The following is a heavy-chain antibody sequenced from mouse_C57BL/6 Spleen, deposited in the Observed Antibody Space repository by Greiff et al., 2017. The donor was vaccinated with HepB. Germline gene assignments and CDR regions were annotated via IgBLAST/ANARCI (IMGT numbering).Heavy chain of an antibody. CDR2: ISSGSSTI. J-gene: IGHJ3*01. Sequence: EVKLVESGGGLVKPGGSLKLSCAASGFTFSDYGMHWVRQAPEKGQEWVAYISSGSSTIYYADTVKGRFTISRDNAKNTLFLQMTSLRSEDTAMYYCARGWLLGFAYWGQGTLVTVSA. V-gene: IGHV5-17*01. CDR3: ARGWLLGFAY. D-gene: IGHD2-3*01. CDR1: GFTFSDYG.